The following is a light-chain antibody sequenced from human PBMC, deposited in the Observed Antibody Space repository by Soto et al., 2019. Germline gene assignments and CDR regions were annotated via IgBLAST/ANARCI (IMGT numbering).Light chain of an antibody. Sequence: EIVLTQSPGTLSLSPGERATLSCRASQSVSSNNLAWYQQRPGQAPRVVIYGASTRATGIPERFSGSGSGTDVTRTISRLEPEDFAVYYCQQYGRSPFTFGPGTKVDIK. CDR3: QQYGRSPFT. CDR2: GAS. V-gene: IGKV3-20*01. CDR1: QSVSSNN. J-gene: IGKJ3*01.